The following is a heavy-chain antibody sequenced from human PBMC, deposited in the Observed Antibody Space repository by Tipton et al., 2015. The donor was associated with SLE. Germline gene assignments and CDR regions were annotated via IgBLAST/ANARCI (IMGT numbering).Heavy chain of an antibody. CDR2: IYHSGST. V-gene: IGHV4-34*01. Sequence: TLSLTCAVYGGSFSGYYWSWIRQPPGKGLEWIGEIYHSGSTYYNPSLKSRVTISVVRSKNQFSLKLSSVTAADTAVYYCARVYWSGLDYWGQGTLVTVSS. CDR3: ARVYWSGLDY. J-gene: IGHJ4*02. D-gene: IGHD2-15*01. CDR1: GGSFSGYY.